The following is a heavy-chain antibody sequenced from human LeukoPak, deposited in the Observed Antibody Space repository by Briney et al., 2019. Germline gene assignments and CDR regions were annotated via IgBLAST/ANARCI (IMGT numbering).Heavy chain of an antibody. J-gene: IGHJ5*02. CDR3: ARESDRYCYSTSCPNWYDP. D-gene: IGHD2/OR15-2a*01. Sequence: PSETVSLTCTVSGGSIRSSSYYWVWIRQPPGKALEWFGHLYYSGSTYYSPTLKSRVTISVDTSKNQFSLKLSSVTAADTAVYYCARESDRYCYSTSCPNWYDPWGQGTLVTVSS. CDR1: GGSIRSSSYY. CDR2: LYYSGST. V-gene: IGHV4-39*07.